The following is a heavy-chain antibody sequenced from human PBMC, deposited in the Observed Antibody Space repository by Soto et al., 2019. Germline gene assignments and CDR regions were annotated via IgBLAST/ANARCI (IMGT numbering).Heavy chain of an antibody. CDR1: GGTFSSYA. Sequence: GASVKVSCKASGGTFSSYAISWVRQAPGQGLEWMGGIIPIFGTANYAQKFQGRVTITADESTSTAYMELSSLRSEDTAVYYCARRGGGQSCSGGSCYYAFDIWGQGAMVTVSS. J-gene: IGHJ3*02. V-gene: IGHV1-69*13. CDR3: ARRGGGQSCSGGSCYYAFDI. D-gene: IGHD2-15*01. CDR2: IIPIFGTA.